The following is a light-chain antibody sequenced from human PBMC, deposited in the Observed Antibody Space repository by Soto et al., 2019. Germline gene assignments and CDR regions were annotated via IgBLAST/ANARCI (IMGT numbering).Light chain of an antibody. J-gene: IGLJ2*01. CDR2: ANN. CDR3: ATWDDILSGPV. V-gene: IGLV1-47*01. Sequence: QPVLSQPPSASGTPGQKVTISCSGGSSTIATNYVYWYRQLPGTAPKLLIYANNQRPSGVPDRFSGSKSGTSASLAISGLRSGDEADYYCATWDDILSGPVFGGGTKLT. CDR1: SSTIATNY.